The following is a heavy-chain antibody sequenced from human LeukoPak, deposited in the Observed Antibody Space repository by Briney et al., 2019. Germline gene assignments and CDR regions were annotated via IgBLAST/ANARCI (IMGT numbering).Heavy chain of an antibody. CDR3: ASSTGYDILTGPFDY. D-gene: IGHD3-9*01. Sequence: GASVKVSCKASGCTFSSYAISWVRQAPGQGLEWMGCIIPILGIANYAQKFQGRVTITADKSTSTAYMELSSLRSEDTAVYYCASSTGYDILTGPFDYWGQGTLVTVSS. CDR1: GCTFSSYA. J-gene: IGHJ4*02. CDR2: IIPILGIA. V-gene: IGHV1-69*10.